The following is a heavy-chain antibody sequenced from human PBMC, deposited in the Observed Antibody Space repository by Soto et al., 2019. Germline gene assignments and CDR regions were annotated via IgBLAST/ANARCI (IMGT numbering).Heavy chain of an antibody. V-gene: IGHV4-4*02. CDR2: THHSGST. CDR3: ARNGDCSSSRCNVGWFDP. CDR1: GGSVSTHYW. Sequence: PSETLSLTCAVSGGSVSTHYWWSWVRQSPGKGLEWIGETHHSGSTHYNPSLNSRVTISVDKSKNDFSLKLTSVTAADTAVYYCARNGDCSSSRCNVGWFDPWGRGTLVTVSS. J-gene: IGHJ5*02. D-gene: IGHD2-2*01.